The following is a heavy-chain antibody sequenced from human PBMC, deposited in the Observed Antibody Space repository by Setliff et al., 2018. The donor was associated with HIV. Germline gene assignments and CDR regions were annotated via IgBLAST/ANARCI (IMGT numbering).Heavy chain of an antibody. CDR1: GGSTSTSGYY. V-gene: IGHV4-39*01. Sequence: SETLSLTCTVSGGSTSTSGYYWGWIRQPPGKGREWIGSIYSSGSTYYNPSLKSRVTISVDTSKNQFSLKLKYVTAADTAVYYCATSAESGFGIHWGVFNIWGQGTRVTVSS. CDR2: IYSSGST. D-gene: IGHD3-10*01. J-gene: IGHJ3*02. CDR3: ATSAESGFGIHWGVFNI.